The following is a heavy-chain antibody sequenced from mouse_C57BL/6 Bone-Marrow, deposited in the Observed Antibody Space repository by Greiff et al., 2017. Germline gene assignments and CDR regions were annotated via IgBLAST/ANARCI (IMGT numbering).Heavy chain of an antibody. J-gene: IGHJ3*01. CDR3: AIDPITTLVKGFAY. Sequence: EVKVVESGGGLVKPGGSLKLSCAASGFTFSSYAMSWVRQTPEKRLEWVANISDGGSYTYYPDNVKGRFTISRDNAKNNLYMQMSHLKSEDTAMYYCAIDPITTLVKGFAYWGQGTLVTVSA. D-gene: IGHD1-1*01. V-gene: IGHV5-4*01. CDR2: ISDGGSYT. CDR1: GFTFSSYA.